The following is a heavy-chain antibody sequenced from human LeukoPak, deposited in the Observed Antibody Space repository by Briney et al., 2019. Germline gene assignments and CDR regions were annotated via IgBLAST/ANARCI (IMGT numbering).Heavy chain of an antibody. CDR2: IIPILGIA. V-gene: IGHV1-69*04. CDR3: ARIGSYYDRNVGAPFAY. CDR1: GGTFISYA. D-gene: IGHD3-22*01. J-gene: IGHJ4*02. Sequence: SVKVSCKASGGTFISYAISWMRQAPGQGLEWMGRIIPILGIANYAQKFQGRVTINAHKSTSTAYMELSSLRSEDTAVYYCARIGSYYDRNVGAPFAYWGQGTLVTVSS.